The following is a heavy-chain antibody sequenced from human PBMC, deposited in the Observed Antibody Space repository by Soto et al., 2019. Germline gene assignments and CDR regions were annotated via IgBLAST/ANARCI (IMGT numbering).Heavy chain of an antibody. CDR1: GGSISSYY. J-gene: IGHJ4*02. V-gene: IGHV4-59*13. CDR2: ISYSGST. Sequence: SETLSLTCSVSGGSISSYYCSWRRQPPGKGLEWIGYISYSGSTNYNPSLKSRVTISVDTSKNQLSLKLSSVTAADTAVYYCARVGRYYDSSGYSVDFWGQGTLVTVSS. D-gene: IGHD3-22*01. CDR3: ARVGRYYDSSGYSVDF.